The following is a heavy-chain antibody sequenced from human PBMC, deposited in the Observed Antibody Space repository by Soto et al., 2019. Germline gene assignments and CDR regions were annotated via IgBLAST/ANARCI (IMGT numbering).Heavy chain of an antibody. V-gene: IGHV3-30*18. J-gene: IGHJ4*02. CDR1: GFTFNTDG. D-gene: IGHD5-18*01. Sequence: QVQLVESGGAVVQPGKSLRLSCAASGFTFNTDGMYWVRQAPGTGLEWVAAISYDGSNKYHADSVKGRFTISRDKSMNTLYLQMSSLRVEDTAVYYCVKEIVRYTYGDCDYWGQGALVTVAS. CDR2: ISYDGSNK. CDR3: VKEIVRYTYGDCDY.